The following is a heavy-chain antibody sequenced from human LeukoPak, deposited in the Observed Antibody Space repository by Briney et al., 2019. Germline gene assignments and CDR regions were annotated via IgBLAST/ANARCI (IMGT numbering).Heavy chain of an antibody. Sequence: PGGSLRLSCAASGFTFSSYGMTWVRQAPGKGLEWVSYISSSSSTIYYADSVKGRFTISRDNAKNSLYLQLNSLRAEDTAVYYCARSGGSLKDQYYFDYWGQGTLVTVSS. V-gene: IGHV3-48*01. CDR1: GFTFSSYG. CDR2: ISSSSSTI. D-gene: IGHD1-26*01. CDR3: ARSGGSLKDQYYFDY. J-gene: IGHJ4*02.